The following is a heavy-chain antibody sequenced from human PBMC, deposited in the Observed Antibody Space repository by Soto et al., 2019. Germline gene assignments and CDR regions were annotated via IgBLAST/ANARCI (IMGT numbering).Heavy chain of an antibody. V-gene: IGHV3-21*01. Sequence: PVGSLRLSCAASGFTFSSYSMNWVRQAPGKGLEWVSSISSSSSYIYYADSVKGRFTISRDNAKNSLYLQMNSLRAEDTAVYYCARDSCSGGSCYSAYYGMDVWGQGTTVTVSS. CDR1: GFTFSSYS. CDR2: ISSSSSYI. CDR3: ARDSCSGGSCYSAYYGMDV. D-gene: IGHD2-15*01. J-gene: IGHJ6*02.